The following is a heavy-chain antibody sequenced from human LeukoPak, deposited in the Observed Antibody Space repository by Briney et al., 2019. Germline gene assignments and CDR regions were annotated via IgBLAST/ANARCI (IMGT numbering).Heavy chain of an antibody. D-gene: IGHD6-19*01. Sequence: SETLSLTCTVSGGSIRGYYWSWIRQPPGKGLEWIGYIYYSGSTNYNPSLKSRVTISVDTSKNQFSLKLSSVTAADTAVYYCARQVGYSSGWYAEGLYFDYWGQGTLVTVSS. CDR2: IYYSGST. CDR3: ARQVGYSSGWYAEGLYFDY. CDR1: GGSIRGYY. V-gene: IGHV4-59*08. J-gene: IGHJ4*02.